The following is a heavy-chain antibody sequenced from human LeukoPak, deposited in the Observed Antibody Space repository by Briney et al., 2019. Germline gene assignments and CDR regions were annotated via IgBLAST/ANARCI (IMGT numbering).Heavy chain of an antibody. Sequence: GASVKVSCKASGYTFTNYGISWVRQAPGQGLEWMGWISGNNGNTNYAQKIQGRVTMTTDTSTSTAYMELRSLRSDDTAVYYCARGSDESWLDPWGQGTLVTVSS. V-gene: IGHV1-18*01. CDR2: ISGNNGNT. CDR1: GYTFTNYG. CDR3: ARGSDESWLDP. J-gene: IGHJ5*02.